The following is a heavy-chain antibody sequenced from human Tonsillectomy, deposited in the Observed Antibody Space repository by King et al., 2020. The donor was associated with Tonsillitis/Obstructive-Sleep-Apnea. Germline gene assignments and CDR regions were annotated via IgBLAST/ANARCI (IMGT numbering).Heavy chain of an antibody. V-gene: IGHV3-9*01. CDR3: AKDEEYSSSANFDY. J-gene: IGHJ4*02. CDR2: ISWNSGSI. CDR1: GFTFDDYA. Sequence: VQLVESGGGLVQPGRSLRLSCAASGFTFDDYAMHWVRQAPGKGLEWVSGISWNSGSIGYADSVKGRFTISRDNAKNSLYLQMNSLRAEDTALYYCAKDEEYSSSANFDYSGQGTLVTVSS. D-gene: IGHD6-6*01.